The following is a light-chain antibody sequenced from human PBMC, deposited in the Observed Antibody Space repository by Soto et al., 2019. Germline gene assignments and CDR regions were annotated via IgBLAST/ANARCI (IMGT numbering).Light chain of an antibody. CDR3: QQFNNWPPLT. CDR2: SAS. Sequence: EIVLTQSPGTLSLSPGERATLSCRASESVSTNYLAWYQQKPGQAPRLLIYSASTRATGIPARFSGSGSGTEFTLTISSLQSEDSAVYYCQQFNNWPPLTFGGGTKVEIK. V-gene: IGKV3-15*01. J-gene: IGKJ4*01. CDR1: ESVSTN.